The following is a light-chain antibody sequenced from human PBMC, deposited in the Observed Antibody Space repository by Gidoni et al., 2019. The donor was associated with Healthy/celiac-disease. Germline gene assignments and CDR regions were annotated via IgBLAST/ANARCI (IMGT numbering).Light chain of an antibody. CDR1: QSVSSN. J-gene: IGKJ5*01. CDR3: QQYNNWPPGT. V-gene: IGKV3-15*01. CDR2: GAS. Sequence: DIVMTQSPATLSVSPGERATLSCMASQSVSSNLAWYQQKPGQAPRLLIYGASTRATGIPARLSGSGSGTEFTLTISSLQSEDFAVYYCQQYNNWPPGTFGQGTRLEIK.